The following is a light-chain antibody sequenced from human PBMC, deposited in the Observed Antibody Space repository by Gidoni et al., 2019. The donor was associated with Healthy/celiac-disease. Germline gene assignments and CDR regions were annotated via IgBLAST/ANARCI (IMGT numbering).Light chain of an antibody. CDR2: KAS. V-gene: IGKV1-5*03. CDR3: QQYNSYSYT. Sequence: EIQMTQAPSTLSESVGDRVNITCRASQSISSWLAWYQQKPGKAPKLLIYKASSLESGVPSRFSGSGSGTEFTLTISSLQPDDFATYSCQQYNSYSYTFXQXTKLEIK. J-gene: IGKJ2*01. CDR1: QSISSW.